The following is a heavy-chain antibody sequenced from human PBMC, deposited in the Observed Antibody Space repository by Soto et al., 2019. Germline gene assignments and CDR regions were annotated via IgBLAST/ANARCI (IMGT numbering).Heavy chain of an antibody. CDR1: GVSFNNNG. Sequence: QVQLVQSGAEVKKPGSSVKVSCKTSGVSFNNNGIGWVRQAPGHGLEWMGGVSPPFRTSNYARKFQGRISITADASTGTVNMELSSLTSEDTAQYYCARVLYYGSGSDSTYGMDVWGQGTTVTVSS. D-gene: IGHD3-10*01. V-gene: IGHV1-69*01. J-gene: IGHJ6*02. CDR3: ARVLYYGSGSDSTYGMDV. CDR2: VSPPFRTS.